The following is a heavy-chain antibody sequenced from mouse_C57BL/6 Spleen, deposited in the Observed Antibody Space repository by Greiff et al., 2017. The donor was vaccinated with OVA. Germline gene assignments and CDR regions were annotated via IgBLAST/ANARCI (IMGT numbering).Heavy chain of an antibody. J-gene: IGHJ2*01. CDR3: AREGRPGYFDY. CDR1: GFTFSSYA. Sequence: EVQVVESGGGLVKPGGSLKLSCAASGFTFSSYAMSWVRQTPEKRLEWVATISDGGSYTYYPDNVKGRFTISRDNAKNNLYLQMSHLKSEDTAMYYCAREGRPGYFDYWGQGTTLTVSS. V-gene: IGHV5-4*01. D-gene: IGHD4-1*01. CDR2: ISDGGSYT.